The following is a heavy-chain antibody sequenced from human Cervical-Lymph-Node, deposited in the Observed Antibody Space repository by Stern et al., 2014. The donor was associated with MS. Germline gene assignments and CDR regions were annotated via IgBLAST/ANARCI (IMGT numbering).Heavy chain of an antibody. D-gene: IGHD6-13*01. CDR1: GFTFTDFT. V-gene: IGHV3-21*01. CDR2: ISSSSSYK. J-gene: IGHJ4*02. CDR3: CIAAAVSGDDFDY. Sequence: EVQLVESGGGLVKPGGSLRLSCAASGFTFTDFTMHWVRQAPGKGLEWVSSISSSSSYKCYADSVKGRFTISRDNAKKSLHLQMNSLRIEDTAVYYCCIAAAVSGDDFDYWGQGTLVTVSS.